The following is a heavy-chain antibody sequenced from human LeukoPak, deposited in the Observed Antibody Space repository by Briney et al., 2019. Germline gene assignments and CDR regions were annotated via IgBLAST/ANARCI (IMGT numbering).Heavy chain of an antibody. CDR2: INSDGSST. D-gene: IGHD3-10*01. CDR1: GFTFSSYW. V-gene: IGHV3-74*01. CDR3: ARVRLVRGPLDAFDI. Sequence: GGSLRLSCAASGFTFSSYWMHWVRQAPGKGLVWVSRINSDGSSTSYADSVKGRFTISRDNAKNTLYLQMNSLRAEDTAVYYCARVRLVRGPLDAFDIWGQGTMVTVSS. J-gene: IGHJ3*02.